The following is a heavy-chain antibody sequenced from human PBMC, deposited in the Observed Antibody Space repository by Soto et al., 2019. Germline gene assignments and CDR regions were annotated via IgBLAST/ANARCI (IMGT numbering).Heavy chain of an antibody. D-gene: IGHD2-15*01. J-gene: IGHJ4*02. Sequence: QVQLVESGGGVVQPGRSLRLSCAASGFTFGTYGMHWVRQAPGKGLEWVAVIWYDGSNKYYADSVRGRFTISRDNSKNTLYLQMNSLRAEDTAVYYGARDDLASGGNLDYWGQGTLVTVSS. CDR2: IWYDGSNK. V-gene: IGHV3-33*01. CDR3: ARDDLASGGNLDY. CDR1: GFTFGTYG.